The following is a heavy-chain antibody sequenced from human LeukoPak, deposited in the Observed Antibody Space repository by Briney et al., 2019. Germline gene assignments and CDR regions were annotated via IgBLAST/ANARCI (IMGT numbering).Heavy chain of an antibody. J-gene: IGHJ3*02. CDR2: IIPIFGTA. CDR3: ARDSDPETGRYAFDI. V-gene: IGHV1-69*05. CDR1: GGTFSSYA. Sequence: GASVKVSCKASGGTFSSYAISWVRHAPGQGLEWMGGIIPIFGTANYAQKFQGRVTITTDESTSTAYMELSSLRSEDTAVYYCARDSDPETGRYAFDIWGQGTMVTVSS. D-gene: IGHD3-9*01.